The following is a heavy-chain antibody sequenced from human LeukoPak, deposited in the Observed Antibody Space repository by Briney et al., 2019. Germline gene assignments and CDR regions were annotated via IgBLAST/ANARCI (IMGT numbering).Heavy chain of an antibody. CDR3: ARGAQAFDY. V-gene: IGHV3-21*01. J-gene: IGHJ4*02. Sequence: PGGSLRLSCAASGFTFSSYNMYWVRQAPGQGLEWVSSLSGGSDHIYYADPVKGRFTISRDNSKNTLYLQMNSLRAEDTAVYYCARGAQAFDYWGQGTLVTVSS. CDR1: GFTFSSYN. CDR2: LSGGSDHI.